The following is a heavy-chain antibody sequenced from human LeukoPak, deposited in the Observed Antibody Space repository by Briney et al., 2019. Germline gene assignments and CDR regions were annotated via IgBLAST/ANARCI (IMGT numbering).Heavy chain of an antibody. CDR3: AGRPKTDCTGCSYDY. CDR1: GYTFTDYY. CDR2: VDPEDGET. J-gene: IGHJ4*02. D-gene: IGHD2-2*01. Sequence: ATVKISCKVSGYTFTDYYMHWVQQAPGKGLEWMGLVDPEDGETIYAEKFQGRVTITADTSTDTAYMELSSLRSEDTAVYYCAGRPKTDCTGCSYDYWGQGTLVTVSS. V-gene: IGHV1-69-2*01.